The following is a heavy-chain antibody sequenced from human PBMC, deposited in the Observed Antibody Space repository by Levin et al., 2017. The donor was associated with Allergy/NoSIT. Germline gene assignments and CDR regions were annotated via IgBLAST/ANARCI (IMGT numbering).Heavy chain of an antibody. CDR3: AKGGRSNSPRTQKQWLRGGSFDY. D-gene: IGHD6-19*01. Sequence: AGGSLRLSCAASGFTFSSYAMSWVRQAPGKGLEWVSAISGSGGSTYYADSVKGRFTISRDNSKNTLYLQMNSLRAEDTAVYYCAKGGRSNSPRTQKQWLRGGSFDYWGQGTLVTVSS. J-gene: IGHJ4*02. CDR2: ISGSGGST. V-gene: IGHV3-23*01. CDR1: GFTFSSYA.